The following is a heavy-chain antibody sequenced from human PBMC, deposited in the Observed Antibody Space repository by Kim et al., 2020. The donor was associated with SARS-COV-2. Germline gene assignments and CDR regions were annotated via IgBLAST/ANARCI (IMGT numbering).Heavy chain of an antibody. CDR1: GFTFSSYS. Sequence: GGSLRLSCAASGFTFSSYSMNWVRQAPGKGLEWVSSISSSSSYTYYADSVKGRFTISRDNAKNSLYLQMNSLRAEDTAVYYCARAGGLTYYYGMDVWGQG. D-gene: IGHD3-9*01. CDR3: ARAGGLTYYYGMDV. V-gene: IGHV3-21*01. J-gene: IGHJ6*02. CDR2: ISSSSSYT.